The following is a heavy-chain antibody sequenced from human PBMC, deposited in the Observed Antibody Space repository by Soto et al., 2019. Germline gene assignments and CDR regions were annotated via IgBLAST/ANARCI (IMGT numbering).Heavy chain of an antibody. J-gene: IGHJ5*02. CDR2: ISGRSGVP. Sequence: EGQLLQSGGDLVQPGGSLRLSCAGSGLTLRSYAMTWIRQTPEKGLEWVSTISGRSGVPSYADSVNGRFTVSRDNSKNTRYLQLNSLRPDDTAIYYCAKGGPFTGGFDPWGEGTLVTVAS. CDR3: AKGGPFTGGFDP. V-gene: IGHV3-23*01. CDR1: GLTLRSYA. D-gene: IGHD3-16*01.